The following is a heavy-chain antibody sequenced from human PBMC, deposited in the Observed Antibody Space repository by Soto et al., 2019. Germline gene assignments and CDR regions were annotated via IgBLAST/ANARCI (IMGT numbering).Heavy chain of an antibody. Sequence: SETLSLTCTVSGGSISRYYWSWIRQPPGKGPEWIGYIHYSGNTQYNPSLKSRVTISVDTSTNQFSLKLSSVTAADTAMYYCAAGGQWLAFDYWGQGILVTVS. J-gene: IGHJ4*02. V-gene: IGHV4-59*08. CDR1: GGSISRYY. CDR2: IHYSGNT. D-gene: IGHD6-19*01. CDR3: AAGGQWLAFDY.